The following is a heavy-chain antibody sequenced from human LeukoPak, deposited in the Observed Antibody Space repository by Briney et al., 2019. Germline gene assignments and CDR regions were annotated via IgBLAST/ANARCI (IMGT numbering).Heavy chain of an antibody. CDR1: GFTFSSYW. D-gene: IGHD4-11*01. V-gene: IGHV3-7*01. J-gene: IGHJ4*02. CDR2: IKQDGGET. CDR3: TREDHSNYNY. Sequence: GGSLRLSCAASGFTFSSYWMAWVRQAPGKGLGWVASIKQDGGETFYVDSVKGRFTISRDNAKNSLYLQMNSLRAEDTAVYYCTREDHSNYNYWGQGTLVTVSS.